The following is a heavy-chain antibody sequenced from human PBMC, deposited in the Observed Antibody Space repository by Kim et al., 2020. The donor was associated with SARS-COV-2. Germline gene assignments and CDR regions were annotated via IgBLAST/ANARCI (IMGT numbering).Heavy chain of an antibody. V-gene: IGHV3-21*01. CDR1: GFTLSSYT. Sequence: GGSLRLSCAASGFTLSSYTMHWVRQAPGKGLEWVSGISISSNYIYYADSVKGRFTISRDNAKNSLYLQMNSLRAEDTAVYYCAFEGREGWFFDLWGRGTQVTVSS. CDR2: ISISSNYI. CDR3: AFEGREGWFFDL. J-gene: IGHJ2*01.